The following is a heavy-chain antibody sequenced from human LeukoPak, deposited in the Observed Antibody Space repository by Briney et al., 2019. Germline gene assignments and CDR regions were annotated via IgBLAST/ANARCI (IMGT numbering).Heavy chain of an antibody. V-gene: IGHV4-39*07. D-gene: IGHD3-10*01. CDR3: ARDAELWFGELLGSGGWFDP. Sequence: KPSETLSLTCSVSGGSISSSSYYWGWIRQPPGKGLEWIGSIYYSGSTYYNPSLKSRVTISVDTSKNQFSLKLSSVTAADTAVYYCARDAELWFGELLGSGGWFDPWGQGTLVTVSS. CDR2: IYYSGST. J-gene: IGHJ5*02. CDR1: GGSISSSSYY.